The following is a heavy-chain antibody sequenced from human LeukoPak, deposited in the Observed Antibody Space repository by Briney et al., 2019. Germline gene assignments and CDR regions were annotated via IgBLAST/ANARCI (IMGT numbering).Heavy chain of an antibody. CDR2: FDPEDGET. D-gene: IGHD6-6*01. Sequence: PEASVKVSCKVSGYTLTELSMHWVRQAPGKGLEWMGGFDPEDGETIYAQKFQGRVTMTEDTSTDTAYMELSSLRSEDTAVYYCATSKLAAQDAFDIWGQGTMVTASS. CDR1: GYTLTELS. CDR3: ATSKLAAQDAFDI. V-gene: IGHV1-24*01. J-gene: IGHJ3*02.